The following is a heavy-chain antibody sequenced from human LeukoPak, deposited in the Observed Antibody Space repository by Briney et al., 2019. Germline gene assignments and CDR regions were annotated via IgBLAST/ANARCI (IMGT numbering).Heavy chain of an antibody. Sequence: GGSLRLSCAASGFTFSSYAMSWVRQAPGKGLEWVSGISGSGGRTYYADSVKGRFTISRDNSKNTLYLQMNSLRAEDTAVYYCARDQFETSPPGDYFDYWGQGTLVTVSS. D-gene: IGHD2-2*01. CDR3: ARDQFETSPPGDYFDY. CDR1: GFTFSSYA. J-gene: IGHJ4*02. CDR2: ISGSGGRT. V-gene: IGHV3-23*01.